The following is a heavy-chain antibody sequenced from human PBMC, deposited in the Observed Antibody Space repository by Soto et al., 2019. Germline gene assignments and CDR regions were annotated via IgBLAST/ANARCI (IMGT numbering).Heavy chain of an antibody. CDR2: IYWDDDK. Sequence: QITLKESGPPLVRPPQTLTLTCTFSGFSLTSGVGVGWIRQPPGKALEWLALIYWDDDKRYSPSLKNRLTITQHTSKSQGGLTMTDVGPVDTATYFCAHIDPEIVTVGGHGGFDYWGQGTLVTVSS. V-gene: IGHV2-5*02. CDR3: AHIDPEIVTVGGHGGFDY. D-gene: IGHD5-12*01. CDR1: GFSLTSGVG. J-gene: IGHJ4*02.